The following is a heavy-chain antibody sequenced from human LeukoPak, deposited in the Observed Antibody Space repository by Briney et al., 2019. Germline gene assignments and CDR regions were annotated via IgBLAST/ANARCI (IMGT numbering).Heavy chain of an antibody. CDR3: ARGGSCSGGNCKYTRKEIDY. V-gene: IGHV3-74*01. J-gene: IGHJ4*02. CDR1: GFPFISYW. D-gene: IGHD2-15*01. CDR2: INSDGSST. Sequence: GGALRLSCAASGFPFISYWMHWVRQAPGKGLVWVSRINSDGSSTTYADSVKGRFTISRDNAKNTLYLQMNSLRVEDTAIYYCARGGSCSGGNCKYTRKEIDYWGQGTLVTVSS.